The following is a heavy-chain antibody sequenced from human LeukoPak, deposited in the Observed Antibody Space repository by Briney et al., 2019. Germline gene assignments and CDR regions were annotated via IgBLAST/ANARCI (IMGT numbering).Heavy chain of an antibody. V-gene: IGHV4-59*01. Sequence: SETLSLTCTVSGGSISSYYWSWLRQPPGKGLEWIGYIYYSGSTNYNPSLKSRVTISVDTSKNQFSLKLTSVTPADTAVYYCARTAKYYYGSETYYFFDYWGQGTLVTVSS. CDR2: IYYSGST. D-gene: IGHD3-10*01. CDR1: GGSISSYY. J-gene: IGHJ4*02. CDR3: ARTAKYYYGSETYYFFDY.